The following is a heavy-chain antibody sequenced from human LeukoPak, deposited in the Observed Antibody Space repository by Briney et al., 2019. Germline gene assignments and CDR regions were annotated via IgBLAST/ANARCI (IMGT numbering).Heavy chain of an antibody. CDR3: ARVGYSGYDPIGFDY. CDR1: GGSISSSSYY. J-gene: IGHJ4*02. CDR2: IYYSGST. D-gene: IGHD5-12*01. V-gene: IGHV4-39*07. Sequence: SETLSLTCTVSGGSISSSSYYWGWIRQPPGKGLEWIGSIYYSGSTYYNPSLKSRVTISVDTSKNQFSLKLSSVTAADTAVYYCARVGYSGYDPIGFDYWGQGTLVTVSS.